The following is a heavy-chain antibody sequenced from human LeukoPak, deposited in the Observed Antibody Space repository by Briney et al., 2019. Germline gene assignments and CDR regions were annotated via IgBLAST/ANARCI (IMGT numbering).Heavy chain of an antibody. D-gene: IGHD1-26*01. V-gene: IGHV4-59*01. CDR2: IYYSGST. CDR1: GFTFSRYP. CDR3: ARERMVGATCYFDQ. J-gene: IGHJ4*02. Sequence: GSLKLSCAASGFTFSRYPMHWVRQAPGKGLEWIGYIYYSGSTNYNPSLKSRVTISLDTSNNQFSLKLSSVSAADTAVYYCARERMVGATCYFDQWGQGSLVTVSS.